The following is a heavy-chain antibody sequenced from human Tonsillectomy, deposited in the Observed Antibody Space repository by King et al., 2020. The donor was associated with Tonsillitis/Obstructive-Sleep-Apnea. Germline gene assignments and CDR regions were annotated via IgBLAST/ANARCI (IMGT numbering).Heavy chain of an antibody. CDR1: GFTVYSNY. J-gene: IGHJ3*02. D-gene: IGHD1-26*01. CDR3: ARDARYSENWYAAFDI. Sequence: VQLVESGGGLIQPGGSLRLSCVASGFTVYSNYMSWVRQAPGKGLEWVSIIYSGGTTFYADSVQGRFTISRDNSKNTVYLQMNSLRAEDTAVYYCARDARYSENWYAAFDIWGQGTMVTVSS. V-gene: IGHV3-53*01. CDR2: IYSGGTT.